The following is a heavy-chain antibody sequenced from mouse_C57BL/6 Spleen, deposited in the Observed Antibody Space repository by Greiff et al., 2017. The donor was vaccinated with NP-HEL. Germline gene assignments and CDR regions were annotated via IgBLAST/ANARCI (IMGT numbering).Heavy chain of an antibody. CDR2: ISDGGSYT. J-gene: IGHJ3*01. D-gene: IGHD2-4*01. CDR3: ARRGDYPWFAY. Sequence: EVMLVASGGGLVKPGGSLKLSCAASGFTFSSYAMSWVRPTPEKRLEWVATISDGGSYTYYPDNVKGRFTISRDNAKNNLYLQMSHLKSEETAMYYCARRGDYPWFAYWGQGTLVTVSA. V-gene: IGHV5-4*03. CDR1: GFTFSSYA.